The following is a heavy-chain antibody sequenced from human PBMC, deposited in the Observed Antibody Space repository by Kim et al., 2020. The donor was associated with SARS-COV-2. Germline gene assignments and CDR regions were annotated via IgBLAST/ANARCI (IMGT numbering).Heavy chain of an antibody. J-gene: IGHJ4*02. D-gene: IGHD3-3*01. CDR1: GFTFSSYA. V-gene: IGHV3-23*01. Sequence: GGSLRLSCAASGFTFSSYAMSWVRQAPGKGLEWVSAISCSGGSTYFADSVKGRFTISRDNSKNTLYLQMNSLRAEDTAVYYCAKDRTITIFGVVTRHFDYWGLGTLFTVSS. CDR2: ISCSGGST. CDR3: AKDRTITIFGVVTRHFDY.